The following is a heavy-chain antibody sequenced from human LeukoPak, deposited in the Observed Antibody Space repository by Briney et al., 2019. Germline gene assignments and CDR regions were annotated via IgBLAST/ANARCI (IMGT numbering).Heavy chain of an antibody. CDR1: GFTFSSYA. CDR3: AKREVDYRVAY. D-gene: IGHD4-11*01. Sequence: GGSLRLSCAASGFTFSSYAMSWVRQAPGKGLEWVSDISGSGGSTYYADSVKGRFTISRDNSKNTLYLQMNSLRAEDTAVYYCAKREVDYRVAYWGQGTLVTVSS. V-gene: IGHV3-23*01. J-gene: IGHJ4*02. CDR2: ISGSGGST.